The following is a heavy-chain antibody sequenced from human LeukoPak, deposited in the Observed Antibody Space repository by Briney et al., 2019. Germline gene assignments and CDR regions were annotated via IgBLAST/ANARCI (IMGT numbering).Heavy chain of an antibody. CDR2: INHSGGT. CDR1: SGSLSGYY. D-gene: IGHD2-2*01. V-gene: IGHV4-34*01. J-gene: IGHJ6*03. CDR3: ARRFTIDCYMDV. Sequence: SETLSLTCAVYSGSLSGYYGSWIRQSPGKGLEWIGEINHSGGTNYNPSLKSRVTISVDTSKNQFSLNLSSVTAADTAVYYCARRFTIDCYMDVSGKGTTVRVSS.